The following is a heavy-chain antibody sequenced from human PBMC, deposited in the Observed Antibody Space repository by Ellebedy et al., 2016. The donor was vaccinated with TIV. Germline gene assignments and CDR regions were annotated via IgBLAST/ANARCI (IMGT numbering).Heavy chain of an antibody. CDR3: ARAPELIWFGELWGVMDV. D-gene: IGHD3-10*01. V-gene: IGHV3-13*01. J-gene: IGHJ6*02. CDR1: GFTFSSHD. Sequence: GESLKISCAASGFTFSSHDMHWVRQATGKGLEWVSAIGTAGDTYYPGSVKGRFTISRENAKNSLYLQMNSLGAEDTAVYYCARAPELIWFGELWGVMDVWGQGTTVTVSS. CDR2: IGTAGDT.